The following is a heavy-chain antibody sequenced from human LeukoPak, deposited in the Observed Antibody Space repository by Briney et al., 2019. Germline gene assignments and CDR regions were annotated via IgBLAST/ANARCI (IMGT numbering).Heavy chain of an antibody. J-gene: IGHJ3*02. V-gene: IGHV3-23*01. Sequence: AESLRLSCAVSGFTFSRFAMSWVRQAPGKGLEWVSSMSNSGDKTFYADPVKGRFTIFRDNSKNMLYLQMNSQRAEDTAVYYCASRYIYGDFGRLDAFDIWGQGTMGTVS. D-gene: IGHD4-17*01. CDR1: GFTFSRFA. CDR3: ASRYIYGDFGRLDAFDI. CDR2: MSNSGDKT.